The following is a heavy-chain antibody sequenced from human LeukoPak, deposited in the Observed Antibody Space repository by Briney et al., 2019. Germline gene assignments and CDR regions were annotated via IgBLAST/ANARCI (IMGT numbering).Heavy chain of an antibody. V-gene: IGHV3-21*01. CDR2: ISGSSTDI. D-gene: IGHD3-10*01. CDR1: GFTFSSYG. CDR3: ARSLARGRYYFDC. J-gene: IGHJ4*02. Sequence: GGSLRLSCAASGFTFSSYGMSGVPAAPGKGLEWVTAISGSSTDIYYAGSVKGRFTISRDNAKNSLYLQMTSLRAEDTAVYYCARSLARGRYYFDCWGQGTLVTVSS.